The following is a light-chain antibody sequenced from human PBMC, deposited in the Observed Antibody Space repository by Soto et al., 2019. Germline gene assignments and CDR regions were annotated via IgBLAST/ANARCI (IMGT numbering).Light chain of an antibody. CDR2: GAS. J-gene: IGKJ2*01. CDR3: QQYNNWPYT. V-gene: IGKV3-15*01. CDR1: QSVTDN. Sequence: EIVMTQSPATLSVSPGERATLSCRASQSVTDNLAWYQQKPGQAPRLLIYGASTRATGIPARFSGSGSGTEFTLTSSSLQSEDFALYYCQQYNNWPYTFGQGTKLEIK.